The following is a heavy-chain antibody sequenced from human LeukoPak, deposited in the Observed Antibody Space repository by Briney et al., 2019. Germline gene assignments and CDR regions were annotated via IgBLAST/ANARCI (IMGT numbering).Heavy chain of an antibody. J-gene: IGHJ3*02. V-gene: IGHV3-7*03. CDR2: IKQDGSEK. CDR1: IFTFSNYW. D-gene: IGHD1-14*01. Sequence: GGSLRLSCAASIFTFSNYWMSWVRQAPGKGLEWVANIKQDGSEKYYVDSVKGRFTISRDNAKTSLYLQMNSLGAEDTAVYYCARDVLAAGATGTFDIWGQGTMVTASS. CDR3: ARDVLAAGATGTFDI.